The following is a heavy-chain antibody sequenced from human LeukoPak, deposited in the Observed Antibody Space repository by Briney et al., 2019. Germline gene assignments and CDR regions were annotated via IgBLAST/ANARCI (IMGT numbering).Heavy chain of an antibody. J-gene: IGHJ6*02. CDR2: IWYDGSNK. D-gene: IGHD2-21*02. Sequence: GRSLRLSCAASGFTFSSYGMHWVRQAPGKGLEWVAVIWYDGSNKYYADSVKGRFTISRDNSKNTLYLQMNSLRAEDTAVYYCARPMTVKDYYYYYGMDVWGQGITVTVSS. V-gene: IGHV3-33*01. CDR3: ARPMTVKDYYYYYGMDV. CDR1: GFTFSSYG.